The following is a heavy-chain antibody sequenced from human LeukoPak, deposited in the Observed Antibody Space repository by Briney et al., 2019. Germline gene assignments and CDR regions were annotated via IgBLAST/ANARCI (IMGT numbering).Heavy chain of an antibody. CDR2: IKTKSQGETT. Sequence: GGSLRLSCAASGFTFSSYSMNWVRQVPGKGLEWVARIKTKSQGETTDYAAPVEGRFIISREDSKKTLYLHMNSLKTEDTAVYFCTTLSMTIIHGGDYWGQGALVTVSS. J-gene: IGHJ4*02. V-gene: IGHV3-15*01. CDR3: TTLSMTIIHGGDY. D-gene: IGHD5-24*01. CDR1: GFTFSSYS.